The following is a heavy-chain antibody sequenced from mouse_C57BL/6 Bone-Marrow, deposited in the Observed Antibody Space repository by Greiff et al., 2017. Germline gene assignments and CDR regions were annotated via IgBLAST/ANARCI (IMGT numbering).Heavy chain of an antibody. J-gene: IGHJ3*01. D-gene: IGHD2-3*01. CDR3: ARGRWLLPFAY. CDR2: ISYDGSN. Sequence: EVKLMASGPGLVKPSQSLSLTCSVTGYSITSGYYWNWIRQFPGNKLEWMGYISYDGSNNYNPSLKNRISITRDTSTNQFFLKLNSVTTEDTATYYCARGRWLLPFAYWGQGTLVTVSA. CDR1: GYSITSGYY. V-gene: IGHV3-6*01.